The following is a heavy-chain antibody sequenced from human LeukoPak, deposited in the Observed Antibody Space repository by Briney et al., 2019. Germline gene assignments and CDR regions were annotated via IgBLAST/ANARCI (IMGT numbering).Heavy chain of an antibody. J-gene: IGHJ6*03. CDR2: IYSGGST. CDR3: AREYGDYTYYYMDV. CDR1: GFAVISNY. D-gene: IGHD4-17*01. V-gene: IGHV3-53*05. Sequence: GGSLRLSCAASGFAVISNYMSWVRQAPGKGLEWVSVIYSGGSTYYADSVKGRFTISRDNSKNTLYLQMNSLRAEDTAVYYCAREYGDYTYYYMDVWGKGTTVTVSS.